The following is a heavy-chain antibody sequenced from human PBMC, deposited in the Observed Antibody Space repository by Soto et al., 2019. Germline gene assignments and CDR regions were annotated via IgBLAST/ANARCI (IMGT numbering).Heavy chain of an antibody. J-gene: IGHJ6*02. CDR2: TSSSSSYI. CDR1: GFTFSSYI. D-gene: IGHD3-22*01. V-gene: IGHV3-21*01. Sequence: DVPLSLSWASAGFTFSSYIMNLVRQAQGKGLEWVSSTSSSSSYIYYADSVKGRFTISRDNAKNSLYLQMNSLRAEDTAVYYCARGTLGGYDSSGYYWESDYYYGMDVWGQGTTVNVS. CDR3: ARGTLGGYDSSGYYWESDYYYGMDV.